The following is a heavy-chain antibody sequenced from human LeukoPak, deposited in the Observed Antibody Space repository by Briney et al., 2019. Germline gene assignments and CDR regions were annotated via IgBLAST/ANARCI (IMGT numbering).Heavy chain of an antibody. CDR3: AKGHTYGMI. CDR2: ISTTGTTM. J-gene: IGHJ1*01. D-gene: IGHD5-18*01. V-gene: IGHV3-11*01. CDR1: GFTFSDFY. Sequence: GSLRLFCAASGFTFSDFYMSWLRQTPGKGLEWVSYISTTGTTMDYADSVKGRFTISRDNAKDSLYLQMNNLGAEDTAVYYCAKGHTYGMIWGQGTLVTVFS.